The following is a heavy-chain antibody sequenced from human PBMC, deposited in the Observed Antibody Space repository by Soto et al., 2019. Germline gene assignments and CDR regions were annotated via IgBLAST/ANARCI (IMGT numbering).Heavy chain of an antibody. V-gene: IGHV4-59*01. CDR1: GGSISSYY. J-gene: IGHJ4*02. CDR2: IYYSGST. CDR3: ARAPHGDYLDY. Sequence: SETLSLTCTVSGGSISSYYWSWIRQPPGKGLEWIGYIYYSGSTNYNPSLKSRVTISVDTSKNQFSLKLSSVTAADTAVYYCARAPHGDYLDYWGQGTLVTVSS. D-gene: IGHD4-17*01.